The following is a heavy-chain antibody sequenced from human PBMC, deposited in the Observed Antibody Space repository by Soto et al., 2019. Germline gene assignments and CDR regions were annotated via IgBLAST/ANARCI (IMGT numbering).Heavy chain of an antibody. J-gene: IGHJ4*02. CDR3: ARAPRTGRAAAGEDFDY. D-gene: IGHD6-13*01. Sequence: GGSLRLSCAASGFTFSSYDMHWVRQATGKGLEWVSAIGTAGDTYYPGSVKGRFTISRENAKNFLYLQMNSLRAEDTAVYYCARAPRTGRAAAGEDFDYWGQGTLVTVSS. CDR1: GFTFSSYD. V-gene: IGHV3-13*01. CDR2: IGTAGDT.